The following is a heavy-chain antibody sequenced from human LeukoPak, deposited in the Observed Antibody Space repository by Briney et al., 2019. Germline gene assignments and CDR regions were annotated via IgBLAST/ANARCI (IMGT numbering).Heavy chain of an antibody. Sequence: GGSLRLSCAASGFTFSSYWMTWVRQAPGKGLEWVANIKPDGSEKYYVDSVKGRFTISRDNANNSLYLQMNSLRAEDTAVCYCARDRTRFGYWGQGTLVTVSS. J-gene: IGHJ4*02. CDR1: GFTFSSYW. CDR2: IKPDGSEK. CDR3: ARDRTRFGY. D-gene: IGHD3-10*02. V-gene: IGHV3-7*01.